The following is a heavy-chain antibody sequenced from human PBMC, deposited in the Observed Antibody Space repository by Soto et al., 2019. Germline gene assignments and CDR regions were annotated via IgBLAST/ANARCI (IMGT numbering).Heavy chain of an antibody. D-gene: IGHD1-20*01. J-gene: IGHJ6*03. V-gene: IGHV3-7*01. CDR1: GFTLSNYW. CDR3: ARGRGDNRNRLRQAYYFNYYMDV. Sequence: GGSLRLSCAASGFTLSNYWMSWVRQAPGKGLEWVANIKQDGSDEYYGDSVKGRFTIFRDNAKNSLYLQMNSLRAEDTAIYYCARGRGDNRNRLRQAYYFNYYMDVWGKGTAVTVSS. CDR2: IKQDGSDE.